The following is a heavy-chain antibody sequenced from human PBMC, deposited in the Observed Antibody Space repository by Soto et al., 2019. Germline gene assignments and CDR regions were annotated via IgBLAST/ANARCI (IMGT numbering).Heavy chain of an antibody. D-gene: IGHD2-15*01. Sequence: GGSLRLSCAASGFTFSSYGMHWVRQAPGKGLEWVAVISYDGSSTSYADSVKGRFTISRDNAKNTLYLQMNSLRAEDTAVYYCVRTSLVVAAATREDYWGQGTLVTVPQ. CDR1: GFTFSSYG. V-gene: IGHV3-30*03. CDR3: VRTSLVVAAATREDY. J-gene: IGHJ4*02. CDR2: ISYDGSST.